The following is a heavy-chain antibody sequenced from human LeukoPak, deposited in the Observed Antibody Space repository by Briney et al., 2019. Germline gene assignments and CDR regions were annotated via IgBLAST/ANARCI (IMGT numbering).Heavy chain of an antibody. V-gene: IGHV3-7*05. D-gene: IGHD2-2*01. J-gene: IGHJ5*02. CDR2: IQPDGSEK. CDR1: GFTFSTYW. Sequence: GGSLRLACAASGFTFSTYWMSWVRQAPGKGLEWVANIQPDGSEKYYVDSVKGRFTISRDNAKNSLNLQMNSLRAEDTAVYYCARVVPAVTNRFDPWGQGTLVTVS. CDR3: ARVVPAVTNRFDP.